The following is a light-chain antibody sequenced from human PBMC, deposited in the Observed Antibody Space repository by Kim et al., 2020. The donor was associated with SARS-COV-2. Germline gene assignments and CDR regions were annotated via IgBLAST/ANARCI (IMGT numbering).Light chain of an antibody. V-gene: IGLV6-57*03. J-gene: IGLJ2*01. CDR2: EDD. CDR3: QSYDGNNHII. Sequence: NFMLTQPHSVSESPGKTVIISCTRSSGDIASSFVQWYLQRPGSAPTPVIYEDDQRPSGTPDRFSGSIDSSSNSASLTISGLKTEDEADYYCQSYDGNNHIIFGGGTKLTVL. CDR1: SGDIASSF.